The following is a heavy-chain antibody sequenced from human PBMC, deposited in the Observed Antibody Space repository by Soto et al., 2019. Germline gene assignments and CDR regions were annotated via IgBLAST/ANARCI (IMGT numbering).Heavy chain of an antibody. CDR1: GGSISSGGYY. D-gene: IGHD6-6*01. Sequence: SVTLSLTCTVSGGSISSGGYYWSWIRQHPGKGLEWIGYIYSSGSTYYNPSLKSRVTISVDTSKNQFSLRLTSVTAADTAVYFRARGSSSYYDYGMDVWGQGTTVTVSS. CDR2: IYSSGST. CDR3: ARGSSSYYDYGMDV. V-gene: IGHV4-31*03. J-gene: IGHJ6*02.